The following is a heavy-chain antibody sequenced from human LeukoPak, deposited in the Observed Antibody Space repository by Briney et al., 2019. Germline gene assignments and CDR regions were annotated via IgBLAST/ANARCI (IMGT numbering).Heavy chain of an antibody. J-gene: IGHJ4*02. D-gene: IGHD6-6*01. CDR1: GWSFSGYY. Sequence: SETLSLTCAGYGWSFSGYYWSWIRQPPGKGLEGIGEINHSGSTNYNPSLKGRVTISVDTSTTQFSLKLSSVTAADTAVYYCARGRPETEGSSSDYWGQGTLVTVPS. CDR3: ARGRPETEGSSSDY. V-gene: IGHV4-34*01. CDR2: INHSGST.